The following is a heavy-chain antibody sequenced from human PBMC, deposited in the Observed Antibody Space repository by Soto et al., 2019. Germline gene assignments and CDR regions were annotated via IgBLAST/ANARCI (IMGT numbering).Heavy chain of an antibody. CDR2: ISSNGGST. Sequence: PGGSLRLSCSASGFTFSSYAMHWVRQAPGKGLEYVSAISSNGGSTYYADSVQGRFTISRDNSKNTLYLQMSSLRAEDTAVYYCARVRLGAPTRYFDYWVQGTLVAVSS. CDR3: ARVRLGAPTRYFDY. D-gene: IGHD1-26*01. J-gene: IGHJ4*02. CDR1: GFTFSSYA. V-gene: IGHV3-64D*06.